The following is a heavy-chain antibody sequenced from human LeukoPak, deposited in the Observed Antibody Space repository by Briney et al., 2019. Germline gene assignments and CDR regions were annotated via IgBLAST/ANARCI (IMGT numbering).Heavy chain of an antibody. J-gene: IGHJ4*02. CDR3: ARDRPLSTYCGGDFYYKRGDY. Sequence: GGSLRLSCAASGFTFSSYEMSWVRQAPGKGLEWISYINTGGSTIDYADSVKGRFTISRDNAKNSLYLQMDSLRAEDTAVYYCARDRPLSTYCGGDFYYKRGDYWGQGTLVTVSS. D-gene: IGHD2-21*02. CDR1: GFTFSSYE. V-gene: IGHV3-48*03. CDR2: INTGGSTI.